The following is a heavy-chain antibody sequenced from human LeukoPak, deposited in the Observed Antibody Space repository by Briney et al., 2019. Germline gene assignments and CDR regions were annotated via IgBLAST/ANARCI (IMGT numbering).Heavy chain of an antibody. CDR2: IYYSGST. V-gene: IGHV4-59*11. CDR3: ARDNVDSSSWYGGYYYYYMDV. CDR1: GGSISSHY. D-gene: IGHD6-13*01. J-gene: IGHJ6*03. Sequence: SETLSLTCTVSGGSISSHYWSWIRQPPGKGLEWIGYIYYSGSTNYNPSLKSRVTISVDTSKNQFSLKLSSVTAADTAVYYCARDNVDSSSWYGGYYYYYMDVWGKGTTVNVSS.